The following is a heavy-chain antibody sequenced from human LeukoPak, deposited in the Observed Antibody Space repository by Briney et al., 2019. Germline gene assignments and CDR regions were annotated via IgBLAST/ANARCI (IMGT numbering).Heavy chain of an antibody. D-gene: IGHD3-22*01. CDR2: INHSGST. J-gene: IGHJ4*02. V-gene: IGHV4-34*01. Sequence: SETLSLTCAVYGGSFSGYYWSWIRQPPGKGLGWIGEINHSGSTNYNPSLKSRVTISVDTSKNQFSLKLSSVTAADTAVYYCASPSLYDSSGYAFDYWGQGTLVTVSS. CDR1: GGSFSGYY. CDR3: ASPSLYDSSGYAFDY.